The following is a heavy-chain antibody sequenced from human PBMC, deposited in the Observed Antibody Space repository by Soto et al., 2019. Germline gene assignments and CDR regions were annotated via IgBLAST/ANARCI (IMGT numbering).Heavy chain of an antibody. CDR1: GGTFSSYA. CDR2: IIPIFGST. D-gene: IGHD3-3*01. Sequence: QGQLVQSGAEVKKPGSSVKVSCKASGGTFSSYAISWVRQAPGQGLEWMGGIIPIFGSTNYAQKFQGRVTITADESTSTAYMELSSLRSEDTAVYYCARGGLRFLDCAMDVWGQGTTVTVSS. V-gene: IGHV1-69*12. J-gene: IGHJ6*02. CDR3: ARGGLRFLDCAMDV.